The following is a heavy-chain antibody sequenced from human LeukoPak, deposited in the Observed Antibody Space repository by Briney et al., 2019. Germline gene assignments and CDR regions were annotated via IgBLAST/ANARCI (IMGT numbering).Heavy chain of an antibody. V-gene: IGHV3-30*02. CDR1: GFTFSSYG. D-gene: IGHD3-10*01. CDR2: IRYDGSNK. Sequence: PGGSLRLSCAASGFTFSSYGMHWVRQAPGKGLEWVACIRYDGSNKYYADSVKGRFTISRDNSKDTLYLQMNSLRAEDTAVYYCATDHVFWFGDFFYKWFDPWGQGTLVTVSS. J-gene: IGHJ5*02. CDR3: ATDHVFWFGDFFYKWFDP.